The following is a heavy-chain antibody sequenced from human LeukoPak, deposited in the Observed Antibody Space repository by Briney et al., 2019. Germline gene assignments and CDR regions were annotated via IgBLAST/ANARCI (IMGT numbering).Heavy chain of an antibody. J-gene: IGHJ4*02. CDR2: IYPADSDT. D-gene: IGHD5-12*01. CDR3: ARQITDQSSGYDSIDY. CDR1: GYRFTTYW. V-gene: IGHV5-51*01. Sequence: PGASLKISCKASGYRFTTYWIGWVRQMPGKGLEWMGIIYPADSDTRYRPSFEGQVTISADKSLTTAYLQWSSLKASDTAMYYCARQITDQSSGYDSIDYWGQGTLVTVSS.